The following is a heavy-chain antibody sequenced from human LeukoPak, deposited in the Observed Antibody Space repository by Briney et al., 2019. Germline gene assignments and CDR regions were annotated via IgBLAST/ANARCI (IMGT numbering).Heavy chain of an antibody. CDR3: AKEVEYQLLQYYYYGMDV. Sequence: GRSPRLSCAASGFTFSSYGMHWVRQAPGKGLEWVAVISYDGSNKYYADSVKGRFTISRDNSKNTLYPQMNSLRAEDTAVYYCAKEVEYQLLQYYYYGMDVWGKGTTVTVSS. D-gene: IGHD2-2*01. CDR1: GFTFSSYG. CDR2: ISYDGSNK. J-gene: IGHJ6*04. V-gene: IGHV3-30*18.